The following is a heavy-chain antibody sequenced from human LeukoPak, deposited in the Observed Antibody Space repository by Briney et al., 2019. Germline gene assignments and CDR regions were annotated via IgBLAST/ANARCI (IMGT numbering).Heavy chain of an antibody. D-gene: IGHD3-22*01. CDR1: GVSISSSNSY. CDR2: IYYSGNT. V-gene: IGHV4-39*01. Sequence: SETLSLTCTVSGVSISSSNSYWGWIRQPPGKGLEWIGSIYYSGNTYYNASLKSQVSISIDTSKNQFSLRLTSVTAADTAVYYCARALYYYDSSGPIYYYYYYMDVWGKGTTVTVSS. CDR3: ARALYYYDSSGPIYYYYYYMDV. J-gene: IGHJ6*03.